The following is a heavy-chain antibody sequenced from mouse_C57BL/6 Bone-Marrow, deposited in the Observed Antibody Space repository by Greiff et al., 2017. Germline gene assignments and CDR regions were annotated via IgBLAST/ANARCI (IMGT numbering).Heavy chain of an antibody. CDR3: ARGTTVVLYYFDY. Sequence: QVQLQQPGAELVKPGASVKLSCKASGYTFTSYWMQWVKQRPGQGLEWIGEIDPSDSYTNYNQKFKGKATLTVDTSSSTAYMQLSSLTSEDSAVYYCARGTTVVLYYFDYWGQGTTLTVSS. V-gene: IGHV1-50*01. CDR2: IDPSDSYT. J-gene: IGHJ2*01. D-gene: IGHD1-1*01. CDR1: GYTFTSYW.